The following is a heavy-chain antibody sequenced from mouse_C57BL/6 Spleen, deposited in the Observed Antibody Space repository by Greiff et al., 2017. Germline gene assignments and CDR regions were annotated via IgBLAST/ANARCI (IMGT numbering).Heavy chain of an antibody. D-gene: IGHD1-1*01. J-gene: IGHJ3*01. CDR1: GFTFSDYG. CDR3: ARPLYYGSSDDWFAY. Sequence: EVQLKESGGGLVKPGGSLKLSCAASGFTFSDYGMHWVRQAPEKGLEWVAYISSGSSTIYYADTVKGRFTITSNNAKNTLFLQMTSLRSEDTAMYYCARPLYYGSSDDWFAYWGQGTLVTVSA. V-gene: IGHV5-17*01. CDR2: ISSGSSTI.